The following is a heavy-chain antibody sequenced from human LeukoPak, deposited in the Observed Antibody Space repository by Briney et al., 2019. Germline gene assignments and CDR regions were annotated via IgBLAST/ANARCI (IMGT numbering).Heavy chain of an antibody. CDR2: ISSSSSTI. D-gene: IGHD6-19*01. J-gene: IGHJ4*02. Sequence: PGGSLRLSRAASGFTFSSYSMNWVRQAPGKGLEWVSYISSSSSTIYYADSVKGRFTISRDNAKNSLYLQMNSLRAEDTAVYYCARGKIAVAPTHYFDYWGQGTLVTVSS. CDR3: ARGKIAVAPTHYFDY. CDR1: GFTFSSYS. V-gene: IGHV3-48*01.